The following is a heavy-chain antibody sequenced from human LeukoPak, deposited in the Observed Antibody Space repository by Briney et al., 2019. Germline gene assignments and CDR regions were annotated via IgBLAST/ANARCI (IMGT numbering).Heavy chain of an antibody. J-gene: IGHJ5*02. D-gene: IGHD3-10*01. CDR1: GGSISSGGYY. Sequence: TLSLTCTVSGGSISSGGYYWSWIRQPPGKGLEWIGYIYHSGSTYYNPSLKSRVTISVDRSKNQFSLKLSSVTAADTAVYYCARDGHRYGLPITRPIGWFDPWGQGTLVTVSS. V-gene: IGHV4-30-2*01. CDR3: ARDGHRYGLPITRPIGWFDP. CDR2: IYHSGST.